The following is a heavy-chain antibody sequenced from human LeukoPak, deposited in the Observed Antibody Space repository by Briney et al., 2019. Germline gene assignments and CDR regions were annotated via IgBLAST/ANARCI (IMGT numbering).Heavy chain of an antibody. Sequence: SETLSLTCTVSGGSTGSSVYFCGWVRQPPGKGLDWIGSISHSGSTNYNPSLKSRVTISVDASKNQFSLKLTSVTAADTAVYYCTRGLTIAGTASWGQGTLVTVSS. CDR1: GGSTGSSVYF. CDR3: TRGLTIAGTAS. J-gene: IGHJ5*02. D-gene: IGHD6-13*01. CDR2: ISHSGST. V-gene: IGHV4-39*01.